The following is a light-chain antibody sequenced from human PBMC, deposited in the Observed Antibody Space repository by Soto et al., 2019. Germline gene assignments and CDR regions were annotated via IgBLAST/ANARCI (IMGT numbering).Light chain of an antibody. CDR3: AAWDDSLSAVV. CDR2: DVT. CDR1: SSDVGGYDY. V-gene: IGLV2-11*01. Sequence: QSALTQPRSVSASPGQSVTISCTGTSSDVGGYDYVSWYQQHPGKAPKVVVYDVTKRPSGVPDRFSGSKSGNTASLTISGLQAEDEADYYCAAWDDSLSAVVFGGGTKLTVL. J-gene: IGLJ2*01.